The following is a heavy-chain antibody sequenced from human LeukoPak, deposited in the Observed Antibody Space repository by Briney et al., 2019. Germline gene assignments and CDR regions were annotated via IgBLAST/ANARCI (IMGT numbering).Heavy chain of an antibody. V-gene: IGHV1-69*05. CDR3: AREGAWGVGATTDVEAFDI. CDR1: GGTFSSYA. J-gene: IGHJ3*02. Sequence: GASVKVSCKASGGTFSSYAISWVRQAPGQGLEWMGGIIPIFGTANYAQKFQGRVTITTDESTSTAYMELSSLRSEDTAVYYCAREGAWGVGATTDVEAFDIWGQGTMVTVSS. CDR2: IIPIFGTA. D-gene: IGHD1-26*01.